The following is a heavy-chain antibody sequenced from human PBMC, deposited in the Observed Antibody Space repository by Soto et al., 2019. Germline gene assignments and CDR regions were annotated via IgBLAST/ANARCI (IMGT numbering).Heavy chain of an antibody. CDR2: VSVSGGTR. CDR1: ALIFNNYA. CDR3: AKALYYYDSSGYRLFEY. Sequence: GCRRASCFPSALIFNNYAMSLFRQAPRQGLEWVSTVSVSGGTRYYADSLKCLFTISRDNSKKAVYLQTNRLRADDTAIYYCAKALYYYDSSGYRLFEYWGQGTLVTVSS. J-gene: IGHJ4*02. D-gene: IGHD3-22*01. V-gene: IGHV3-23*01.